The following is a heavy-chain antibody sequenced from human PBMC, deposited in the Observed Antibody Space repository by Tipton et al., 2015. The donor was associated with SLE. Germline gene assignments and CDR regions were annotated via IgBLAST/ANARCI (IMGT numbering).Heavy chain of an antibody. CDR3: ARDNNGDTGAFDI. Sequence: SLRLSCAASGFTFSSYWMHWVRQSPGKGLVWVSRINSDGSSKSYADSVKGRFTISRDNAKNSLYLQMNSLRAEDTAVYYCARDNNGDTGAFDIWGQGTMVTVSS. D-gene: IGHD4-17*01. CDR2: INSDGSSK. CDR1: GFTFSSYW. V-gene: IGHV3-74*01. J-gene: IGHJ3*02.